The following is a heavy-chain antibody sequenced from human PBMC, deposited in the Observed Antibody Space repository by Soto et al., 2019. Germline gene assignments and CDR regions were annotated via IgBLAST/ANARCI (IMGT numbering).Heavy chain of an antibody. J-gene: IGHJ4*02. D-gene: IGHD5-12*01. Sequence: GASVKVSCKASGGTFSSYAISWVRQAPGQGLEWMGGIIPVFGTANYAQKFQGRVTITADESTSTAYMELSSLRSEDTAVYYCARGGDGYKGYFDYWGQGTLVTVSS. CDR2: IIPVFGTA. CDR3: ARGGDGYKGYFDY. CDR1: GGTFSSYA. V-gene: IGHV1-69*13.